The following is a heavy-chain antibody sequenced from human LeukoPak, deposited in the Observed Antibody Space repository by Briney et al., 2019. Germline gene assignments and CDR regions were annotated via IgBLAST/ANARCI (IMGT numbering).Heavy chain of an antibody. CDR3: AKDIPPIMIYDAFDI. CDR1: GFTFDDYA. J-gene: IGHJ3*02. Sequence: PGGSLRLSCAASGFTFDDYAMHWVRQAPGKGVEWVSLISGDGGSTYYADSVKGRFTISRDNSKNSLYLQMNSLRSEDTALYYCAKDIPPIMIYDAFDIWGQGTMVTVSS. CDR2: ISGDGGST. V-gene: IGHV3-43*02. D-gene: IGHD3-16*01.